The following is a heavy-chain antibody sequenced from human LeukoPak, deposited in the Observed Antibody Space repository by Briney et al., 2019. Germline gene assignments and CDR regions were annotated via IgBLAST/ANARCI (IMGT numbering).Heavy chain of an antibody. J-gene: IGHJ2*01. D-gene: IGHD3-10*01. V-gene: IGHV3-7*01. CDR1: GFTFSSYW. CDR3: ASVRPLGWYFDL. Sequence: GGSLRLSCAASGFTFSSYWMSWVRQAPGKGLEWVANIKQDGSEKYYVDSVKGRFTISRDNAKSSLYLQMNSLRAEDTAVYYCASVRPLGWYFDLWGRGTLVTVSS. CDR2: IKQDGSEK.